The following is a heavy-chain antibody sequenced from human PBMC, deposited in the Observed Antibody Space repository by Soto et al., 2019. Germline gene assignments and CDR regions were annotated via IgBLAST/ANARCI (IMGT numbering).Heavy chain of an antibody. CDR3: ARGGRDYGYHYGMDV. CDR2: INHSGST. D-gene: IGHD3-10*01. V-gene: IGHV4-34*01. CDR1: GGSFSGYY. Sequence: SETLSLTCAVYGGSFSGYYWSWIRQPPGKGLEWIGEINHSGSTNYNPSLKSRVTISVDTSKNQFSLKLSSVTAADTAVYYCARGGRDYGYHYGMDVWGQGTTVTVSS. J-gene: IGHJ6*02.